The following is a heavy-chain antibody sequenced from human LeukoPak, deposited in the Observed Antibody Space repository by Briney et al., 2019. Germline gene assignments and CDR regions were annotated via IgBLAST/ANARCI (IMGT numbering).Heavy chain of an antibody. V-gene: IGHV1-18*01. CDR3: ARVEQIGYYYYYYYMDV. J-gene: IGHJ6*03. Sequence: ASVKVSCKASGYTFTSYGISWVRQAPGQGLEWMAWISAYNGNTNYAQKLQGRVTMTTDTSTSTAYMELRSLRSDDTAVYYCARVEQIGYYYYYYYMDVWGKGTTVTVSS. CDR2: ISAYNGNT. CDR1: GYTFTSYG. D-gene: IGHD6-25*01.